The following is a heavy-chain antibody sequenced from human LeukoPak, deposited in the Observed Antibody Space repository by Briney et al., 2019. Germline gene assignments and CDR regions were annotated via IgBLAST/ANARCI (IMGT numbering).Heavy chain of an antibody. D-gene: IGHD6-6*01. CDR2: IIPILGIA. Sequence: SVKVSCKASGGTFSSYAISWVRQAPGQGLEWMGRIIPILGIANYAQKFQGRVTITADKSTSTAYMELSSLRSEDTAVYYCARTRSSSPRSYYFDYWGQGTLVTVSS. J-gene: IGHJ4*02. CDR3: ARTRSSSPRSYYFDY. V-gene: IGHV1-69*04. CDR1: GGTFSSYA.